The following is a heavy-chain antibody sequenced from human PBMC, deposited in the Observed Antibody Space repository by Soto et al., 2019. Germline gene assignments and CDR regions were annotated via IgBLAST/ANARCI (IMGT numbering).Heavy chain of an antibody. Sequence: PGGYLRLSWVDSGFTLSRFSGYWRSWVRQAPGKGLEWVANIKQDGSEMYYVDSVKGRFTISRDNTRNSLYLQMTSLRAEDTAVYYFTVDTHSGGSSVYWGPGILVTV. D-gene: IGHD2-21*01. V-gene: IGHV3-7*03. J-gene: IGHJ1*01. CDR2: IKQDGSEM. CDR1: GFTLSRFSGYW. CDR3: TVDTHSGGSSVY.